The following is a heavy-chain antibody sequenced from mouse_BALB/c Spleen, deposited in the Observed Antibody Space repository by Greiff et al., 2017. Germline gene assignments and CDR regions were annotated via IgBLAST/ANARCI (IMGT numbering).Heavy chain of an antibody. J-gene: IGHJ3*01. Sequence: EVQVVESGPGLVKPSQSLSLTCSVTGYSITSGYYWNWIRQFPGNKLEWMGYISYDGSNNYNPSLKNRISITRDTSKNQFFLKLNSVTTEDTATYYCASYYRYAWFAYWGQGTLVTVSA. CDR3: ASYYRYAWFAY. CDR2: ISYDGSN. D-gene: IGHD2-14*01. V-gene: IGHV3-6*02. CDR1: GYSITSGYY.